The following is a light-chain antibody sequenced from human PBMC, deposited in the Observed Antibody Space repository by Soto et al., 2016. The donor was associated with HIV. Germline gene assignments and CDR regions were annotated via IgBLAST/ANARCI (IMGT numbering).Light chain of an antibody. Sequence: SFELSQPPSLSVSPGQTASITCSGENLGNKYVCWYQQKPGQSPVLVIHQDSERPSGIPERFSGSNSGNTATLTISGTQAMDEADYYCQAWDSSTSFGGGAKLTVL. CDR1: NLGNKY. CDR2: QDS. CDR3: QAWDSSTS. J-gene: IGLJ2*01. V-gene: IGLV3-1*01.